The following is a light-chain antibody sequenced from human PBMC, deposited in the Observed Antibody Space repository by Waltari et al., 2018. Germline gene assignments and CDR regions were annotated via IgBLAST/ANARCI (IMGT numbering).Light chain of an antibody. CDR1: QSVLYSSNNKNY. J-gene: IGKJ2*01. V-gene: IGKV4-1*01. CDR2: WAS. Sequence: DIVMNQSPDSLAVSLGERATINCKSSQSVLYSSNNKNYLAWYQQKPGPPPKLLIYWASTRESGLPDRFSGSGSGTYFTLTISSLQAEDVAVYYCQQHYSTPYTFGQGTKLEIK. CDR3: QQHYSTPYT.